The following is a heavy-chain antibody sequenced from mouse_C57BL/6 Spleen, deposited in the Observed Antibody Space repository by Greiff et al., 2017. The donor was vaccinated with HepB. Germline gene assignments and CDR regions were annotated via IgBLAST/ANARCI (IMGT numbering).Heavy chain of an antibody. CDR3: ARYRGLSYWYFDV. D-gene: IGHD3-3*01. V-gene: IGHV2-2*01. CDR2: IWSGGST. Sequence: QVQLKQSGPGLVQPSQSLSITCTVSGFSLTSYGVHWVRQSPGKGLEWLGVIWSGGSTDYNAAFISRLSISKDNSKSQVFFKMNSLQADDTAIYYCARYRGLSYWYFDVWGTVTTVTVSS. J-gene: IGHJ1*03. CDR1: GFSLTSYG.